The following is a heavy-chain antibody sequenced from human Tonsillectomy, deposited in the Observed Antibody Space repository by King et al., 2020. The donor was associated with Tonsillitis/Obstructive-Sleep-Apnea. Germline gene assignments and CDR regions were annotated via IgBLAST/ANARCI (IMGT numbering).Heavy chain of an antibody. V-gene: IGHV1-69*01. J-gene: IGHJ4*02. Sequence: EQLVQSGAEVKKPRSSVKVSCKASGGTFSSYAISWVRQAPGQGLEWMGGIIPIFGTANYAQKFQGRVTITADESTSTAYMELSSLRSEDTAVYYCASSTYYYDSSGYHLPLWGQGTLVTVSS. D-gene: IGHD3-22*01. CDR3: ASSTYYYDSSGYHLPL. CDR2: IIPIFGTA. CDR1: GGTFSSYA.